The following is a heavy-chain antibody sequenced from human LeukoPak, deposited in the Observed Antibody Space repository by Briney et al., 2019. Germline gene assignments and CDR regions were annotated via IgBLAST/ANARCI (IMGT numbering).Heavy chain of an antibody. Sequence: GGSLRLSCAASGFTFSSYGMHWVRQAPGKGLEWVAIIWYDGSNKYYADSVKGRFTISRDNSKNTLYLQMNSLRAEDTAVYYCAKAPSTTHYYYYMDVWGKGTTVTVSS. J-gene: IGHJ6*03. CDR1: GFTFSSYG. V-gene: IGHV3-30*02. CDR2: IWYDGSNK. CDR3: AKAPSTTHYYYYMDV. D-gene: IGHD4-17*01.